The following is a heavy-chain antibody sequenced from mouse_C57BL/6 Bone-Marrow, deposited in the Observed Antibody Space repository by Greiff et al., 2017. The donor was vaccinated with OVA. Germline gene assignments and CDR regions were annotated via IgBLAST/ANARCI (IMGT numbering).Heavy chain of an antibody. D-gene: IGHD2-3*01. CDR3: ARAWLLRFYAMDY. V-gene: IGHV2-9-1*01. CDR1: GFSLTSYA. J-gene: IGHJ4*01. CDR2: IWTGGGT. Sequence: VKLVESGPGLVAPSQSLSITCTVSGFSLTSYAISWVRQPPGKGLEWLGVIWTGGGTNYNSALKSRLSISKDNSKSQVFLKMNSLQTDDTARYYCARAWLLRFYAMDYWGQGTSVTVSS.